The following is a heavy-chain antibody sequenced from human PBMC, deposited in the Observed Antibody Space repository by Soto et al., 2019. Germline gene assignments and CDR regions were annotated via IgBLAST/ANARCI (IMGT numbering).Heavy chain of an antibody. CDR3: ARALGGTGRFYYYGMDV. CDR2: VNDSGST. J-gene: IGHJ6*02. Sequence: SETLSLTCAVYGGSFSGYYWIWIRQPPGKGLEWIGEVNDSGSTNCNPSLKSRVTISKVTSKNQSSLKLSSVTAADTAVYYCARALGGTGRFYYYGMDVWGQGTTVTVSS. D-gene: IGHD3-16*01. V-gene: IGHV4-34*01. CDR1: GGSFSGYY.